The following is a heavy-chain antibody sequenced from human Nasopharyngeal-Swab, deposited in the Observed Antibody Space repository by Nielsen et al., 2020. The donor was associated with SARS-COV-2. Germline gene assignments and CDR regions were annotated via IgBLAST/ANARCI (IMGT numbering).Heavy chain of an antibody. CDR1: GFTFSSYG. V-gene: IGHV3-33*01. CDR3: ARDQIQRYLRGYMDV. J-gene: IGHJ6*02. Sequence: GGSLRLSCAASGFTFSSYGMHWVRQAPGKGLEWLAVIWYDGSNKYYANSVKGRFTISRDNSKNTLSLQMNSLRAEDTGVYHCARDQIQRYLRGYMDVWGQGTTVTVSS. CDR2: IWYDGSNK. D-gene: IGHD3-9*01.